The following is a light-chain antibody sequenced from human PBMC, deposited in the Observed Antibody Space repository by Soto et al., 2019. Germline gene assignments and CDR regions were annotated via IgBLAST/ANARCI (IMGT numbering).Light chain of an antibody. CDR1: SSNSGAGYD. V-gene: IGLV1-40*01. CDR3: QSYDSSMSGCV. CDR2: GNS. J-gene: IGLJ1*01. Sequence: QSVLTQPPSVSSAPGQRVTISCTGSSSNSGAGYDVHWYQQLPGTAPKLLIYGNSNRPSGVPDRFSGSKSGTSASLAITGLQAEDEADYYCQSYDSSMSGCVFGTGTKVTVL.